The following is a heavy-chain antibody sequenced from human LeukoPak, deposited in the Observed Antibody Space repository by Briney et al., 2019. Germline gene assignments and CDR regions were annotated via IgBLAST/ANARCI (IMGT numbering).Heavy chain of an antibody. J-gene: IGHJ4*02. CDR3: SRSSGWLSVY. Sequence: GGSLRLSCTASGFTFGDYLMSWVRQAPGKGLEWIGFIRRKVDGGTSEYAASVKGRFTISRYDSTSIAYLQMNSLKTEDTAVYYCSRSSGWLSVYWGQGTLVTVSS. V-gene: IGHV3-49*04. CDR2: IRRKVDGGTS. CDR1: GFTFGDYL. D-gene: IGHD6-19*01.